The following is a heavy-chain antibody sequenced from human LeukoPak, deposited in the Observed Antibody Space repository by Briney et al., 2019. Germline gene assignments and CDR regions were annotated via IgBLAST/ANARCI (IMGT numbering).Heavy chain of an antibody. D-gene: IGHD6-13*01. V-gene: IGHV4-34*01. CDR2: INHSGST. J-gene: IGHJ6*03. Sequence: SETLSLTCTVSGGSISSYYWSWIRQPPGKGLEWIGEINHSGSTNYNPSLKSRVTISVDTSKNQFSLKLSSVTAADTAVYYCARGFTAAGTLYYYYYYMDVWGKGTTVTVSS. CDR1: GGSISSYY. CDR3: ARGFTAAGTLYYYYYYMDV.